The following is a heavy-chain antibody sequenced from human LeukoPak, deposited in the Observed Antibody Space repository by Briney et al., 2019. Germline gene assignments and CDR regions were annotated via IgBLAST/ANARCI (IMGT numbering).Heavy chain of an antibody. D-gene: IGHD3-22*01. Sequence: PSETLSLTCTVSGGSISSSYWSWIRQPPGRGLKWIGYISHSGSTNYKPSLKSRVSISVDTSKNQFSLKLTSVTAADTAIYYCARGYYDARGDSNPFDIWGRGTMVTVSS. CDR2: ISHSGST. CDR3: ARGYYDARGDSNPFDI. V-gene: IGHV4-59*01. CDR1: GGSISSSY. J-gene: IGHJ3*02.